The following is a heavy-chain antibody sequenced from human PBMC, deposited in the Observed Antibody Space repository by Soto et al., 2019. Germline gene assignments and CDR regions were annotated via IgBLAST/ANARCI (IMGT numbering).Heavy chain of an antibody. J-gene: IGHJ5*02. Sequence: QVQLVQSGAEVKKPGSSVKVSCKASGGTFSSYAISWVRQAPGQGLEWMGGIIPIFGTANYAQKFQGRVTITADESTSTAYMELSSLRSEDTAVYYCAGVGHCSGGSCYSFLPVWWFDPWGQGSLVTVSS. CDR1: GGTFSSYA. V-gene: IGHV1-69*12. D-gene: IGHD2-15*01. CDR2: IIPIFGTA. CDR3: AGVGHCSGGSCYSFLPVWWFDP.